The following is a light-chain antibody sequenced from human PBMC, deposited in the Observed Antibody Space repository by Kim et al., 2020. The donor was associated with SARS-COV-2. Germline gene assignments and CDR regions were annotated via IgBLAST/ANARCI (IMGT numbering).Light chain of an antibody. CDR1: QSITSG. CDR3: QQHNGY. CDR2: VVS. J-gene: IGKJ4*01. V-gene: IGKV1-5*01. Sequence: TLSASVGDTVTITCRASQSITSGLAWYQQKPGKAPKLLIYVVSNLDGGVPSRFSGSGSGTQFTLTISSLQPDDFATYYCQQHNGYFGGGTKVELK.